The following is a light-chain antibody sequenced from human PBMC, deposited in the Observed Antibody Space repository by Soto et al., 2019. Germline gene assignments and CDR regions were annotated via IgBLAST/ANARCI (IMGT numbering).Light chain of an antibody. CDR1: QSVTTN. CDR2: RAS. J-gene: IGKJ1*01. Sequence: EIVMTQSPATLSVSPGERATLSCRASQSVTTNLAWYQQKPGQAPRLLIYRASTRATGIPAKFSGGGSGTEFTLTIGSLQSEDFAVYICQQYNDWPPRLTFGQGTKVEIK. CDR3: QQYNDWPPRLT. V-gene: IGKV3-15*01.